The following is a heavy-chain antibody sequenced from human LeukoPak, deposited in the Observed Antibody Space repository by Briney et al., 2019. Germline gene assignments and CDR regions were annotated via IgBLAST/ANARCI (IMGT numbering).Heavy chain of an antibody. D-gene: IGHD6-6*01. J-gene: IGHJ6*02. Sequence: SETLSLTCAVSGGSISSYYWTWIRQPPGKGLEWVGYIQNSAIYRAKIKSSPSFQSRVSLSIDTSKNQVSLTVNSVTAADTAVYYCARLSSTFYYSMDVWGPGTAVTVSS. CDR3: ARLSSTFYYSMDV. CDR2: IQNSAIYRAKI. CDR1: GGSISSYY. V-gene: IGHV4-59*08.